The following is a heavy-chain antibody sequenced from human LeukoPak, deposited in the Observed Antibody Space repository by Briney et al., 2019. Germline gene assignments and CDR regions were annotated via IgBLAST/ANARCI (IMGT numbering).Heavy chain of an antibody. CDR1: GGSFGGYY. D-gene: IGHD3-10*01. CDR3: ARAINYGSGSYYFGY. CDR2: INYGRNT. Sequence: KASETLSLTCTVSGGSFGGYYWTWIRQFPGKGLEWIAEINYGRNTNYNPSLVRRVTISADTSTNQVSLKLSSLTAADTAIYYCARAINYGSGSYYFGYWGQGTLVAVSS. V-gene: IGHV4-34*01. J-gene: IGHJ4*02.